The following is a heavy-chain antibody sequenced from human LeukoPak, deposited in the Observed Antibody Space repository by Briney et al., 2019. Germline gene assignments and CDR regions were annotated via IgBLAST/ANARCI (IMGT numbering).Heavy chain of an antibody. CDR3: ARDTMVRGVIPFDY. V-gene: IGHV1-46*01. Sequence: GASVKVSCTASGYTFTNYGFNWVRQAPGQGLEWMGIINPSGGSTSYAQKFQGRVTMTRDTSTSTVYMELSNLRSEDTAVYYCARDTMVRGVIPFDYWGQGTLVTVSS. J-gene: IGHJ4*02. CDR2: INPSGGST. CDR1: GYTFTNYG. D-gene: IGHD3-10*01.